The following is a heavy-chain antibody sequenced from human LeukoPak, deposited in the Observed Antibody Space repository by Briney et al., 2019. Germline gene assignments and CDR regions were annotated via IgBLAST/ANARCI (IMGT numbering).Heavy chain of an antibody. CDR2: ISGSGGST. J-gene: IGHJ4*02. D-gene: IGHD3-22*01. CDR3: AKDRHGKTYYYDSSGYGPDY. CDR1: GFTFSSYG. Sequence: GGSLRLSCAASGFTFSSYGMSWVRQAPGKGLEWVSAISGSGGSTYYADSVKGRFTISRDNSKNTLYLQMNSLRAEDTAVYYCAKDRHGKTYYYDSSGYGPDYWGQGTLVTVSS. V-gene: IGHV3-23*01.